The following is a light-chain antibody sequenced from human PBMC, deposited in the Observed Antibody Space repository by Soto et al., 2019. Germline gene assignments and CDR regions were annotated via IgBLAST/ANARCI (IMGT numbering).Light chain of an antibody. J-gene: IGLJ3*02. Sequence: QSALTQPASVSGFPGQSITISCTGTSSDLGAYNYVSWYQQHPGKAPKLIIYEVNNRPSGVSNRFSGSKSGYTASLTISQLQTEDEADYYCRSYRSTRASSGVFGGGTKVTVL. CDR1: SSDLGAYNY. CDR3: RSYRSTRASSGV. V-gene: IGLV2-14*01. CDR2: EVN.